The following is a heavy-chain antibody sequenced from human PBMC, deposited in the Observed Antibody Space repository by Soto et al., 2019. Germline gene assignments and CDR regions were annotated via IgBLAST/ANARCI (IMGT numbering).Heavy chain of an antibody. CDR3: VRDWTSVAGTPAGYFDL. CDR2: IWFDGTNK. V-gene: IGHV3-33*01. CDR1: GFIFSSYA. Sequence: QVQLVESGGGVVQPGRSLRLSCAASGFIFSSYAMNWVRQAPGKGLEWVAIIWFDGTNKNYVDSVKGRFTISRDNSKNTLFLQMNSLRAEDTAVYYCVRDWTSVAGTPAGYFDLWGRGTLVTVSS. J-gene: IGHJ2*01. D-gene: IGHD6-19*01.